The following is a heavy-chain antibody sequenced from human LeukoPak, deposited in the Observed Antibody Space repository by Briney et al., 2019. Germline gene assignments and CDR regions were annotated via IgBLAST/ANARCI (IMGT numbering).Heavy chain of an antibody. CDR1: GYTFTSYD. J-gene: IGHJ4*02. CDR3: ARGHDSSSLYSPHDY. D-gene: IGHD6-13*01. Sequence: ASVKVSCKASGYTFTSYDINWVRQAPGQGLEWMGWINPNSGNTGYAQKFQGRVTITRNTSISTAYMELSRLRSDDTAVYYCARGHDSSSLYSPHDYWGQGTLVTVSS. V-gene: IGHV1-8*01. CDR2: INPNSGNT.